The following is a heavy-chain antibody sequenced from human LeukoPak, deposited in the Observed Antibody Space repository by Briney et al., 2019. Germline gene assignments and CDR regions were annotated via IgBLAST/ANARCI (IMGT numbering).Heavy chain of an antibody. J-gene: IGHJ4*02. CDR3: ARGVGGGYGRSDVFDF. D-gene: IGHD5-12*01. Sequence: SETLSLTCTVSGGSIRSYYWSWIRQPPGKGLEWIGYIYYSGNTKYNPSLKSRVTISVDTSKNQFSLKLSSVTAADTAVYYCARGVGGGYGRSDVFDFWGQGTLVTVSS. CDR1: GGSIRSYY. V-gene: IGHV4-59*08. CDR2: IYYSGNT.